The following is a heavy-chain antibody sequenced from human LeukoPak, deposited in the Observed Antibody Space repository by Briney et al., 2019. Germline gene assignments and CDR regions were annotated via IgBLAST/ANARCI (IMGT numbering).Heavy chain of an antibody. Sequence: PGRSLRLSCAASGFTFSSYGMHWVRQAPGKGLEWVAVISYDGSNKYYADSVKGRFTISRDNSKNTLYLQMNSLRAEDTAVYYCAKAPYDILTGYSPSGGQGTLVTVSS. D-gene: IGHD3-9*01. CDR3: AKAPYDILTGYSPS. V-gene: IGHV3-30*18. CDR1: GFTFSSYG. J-gene: IGHJ4*02. CDR2: ISYDGSNK.